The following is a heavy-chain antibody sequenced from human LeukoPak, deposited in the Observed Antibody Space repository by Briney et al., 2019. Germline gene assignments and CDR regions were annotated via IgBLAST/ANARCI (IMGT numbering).Heavy chain of an antibody. CDR1: GFNVAGNY. Sequence: GGSLRLSCAVSGFNVAGNYMTWVRLAPGKGLEWVSTIYSGGTTFYTDSVRGRFTISRDNSKNTLYLQMNSLRAEDAAIYYCARVLYYYASVSYNYYMDVWGKGTTVTISS. D-gene: IGHD3-10*01. J-gene: IGHJ6*03. CDR2: IYSGGTT. V-gene: IGHV3-53*01. CDR3: ARVLYYYASVSYNYYMDV.